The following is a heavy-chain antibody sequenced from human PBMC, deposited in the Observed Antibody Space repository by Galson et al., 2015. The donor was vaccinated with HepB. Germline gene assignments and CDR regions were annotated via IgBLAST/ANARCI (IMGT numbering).Heavy chain of an antibody. D-gene: IGHD3-22*01. V-gene: IGHV1-2*02. CDR1: GYTFTSYG. J-gene: IGHJ4*02. CDR2: INPNSGGT. CDR3: ARAEGYNYDNSGYYLHHSDY. Sequence: SVKVSCKASGYTFTSYGITWVRQAPGQGLEWMGWINPNSGGTNYAQKFQGRVTMTRDTSISTAYMELSRLRSDDTAVYYCARAEGYNYDNSGYYLHHSDYWGQGALVTVSS.